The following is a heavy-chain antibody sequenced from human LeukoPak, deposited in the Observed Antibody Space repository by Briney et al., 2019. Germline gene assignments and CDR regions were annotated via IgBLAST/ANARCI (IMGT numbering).Heavy chain of an antibody. D-gene: IGHD2/OR15-2a*01. J-gene: IGHJ4*02. Sequence: GGSLRLSCAASGFTFSSYGMHWVRQAPGKGLEWVAVIWYDGSNKYYADSVKGRFTISRDNSKNTLYLQMNSLRAEDTAVYYCAKWIDDKGCDSGFDYWGQGTLVTVSS. V-gene: IGHV3-33*06. CDR3: AKWIDDKGCDSGFDY. CDR2: IWYDGSNK. CDR1: GFTFSSYG.